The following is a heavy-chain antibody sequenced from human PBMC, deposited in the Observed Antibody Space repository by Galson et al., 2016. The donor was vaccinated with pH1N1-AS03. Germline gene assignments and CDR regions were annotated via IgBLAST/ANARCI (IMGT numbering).Heavy chain of an antibody. Sequence: TLSLTCSVTGVSVSSGNYYWTWIRQPAGKGLEWIGRIYSGAGAANYNPSLKSRATISLDTSQNQFSLILNSVTAADTAVYYCARQVWISWWWFDPWGQGTLVTVSS. V-gene: IGHV4-61*02. CDR1: GVSVSSGNYY. D-gene: IGHD5-12*01. CDR2: IYSGAGAA. J-gene: IGHJ5*02. CDR3: ARQVWISWWWFDP.